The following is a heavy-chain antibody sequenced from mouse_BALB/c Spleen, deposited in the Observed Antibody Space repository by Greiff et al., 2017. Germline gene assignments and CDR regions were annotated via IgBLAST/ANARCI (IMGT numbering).Heavy chain of an antibody. CDR2: ISCYNGAT. V-gene: IGHV1S34*01. CDR1: GYSFTGYY. D-gene: IGHD2-4*01. Sequence: LVKTGASVKISCKASGYSFTGYYMHWVKQSHGKSLEWIGYISCYNGATSYNQKFKGKATFTVDTSSSTAYMQFNSLTSEDSAVYYCAGSDYDPYYAMDYWGQGTSVTVSS. CDR3: AGSDYDPYYAMDY. J-gene: IGHJ4*01.